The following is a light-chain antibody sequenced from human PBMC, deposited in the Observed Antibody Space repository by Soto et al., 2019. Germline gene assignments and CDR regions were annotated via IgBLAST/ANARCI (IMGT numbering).Light chain of an antibody. V-gene: IGKV1-12*01. CDR1: QGIYSW. J-gene: IGKJ4*01. CDR3: QQTNSFPLT. Sequence: DIQMTQSPSSVSASVGDRVTITCRASQGIYSWLAWHQQKPGKAPKLLIFAASNLQSGAPSRFSGSGSGTDFTLTISSLQPEDFATYYCQQTNSFPLTFGGGTKVEIK. CDR2: AAS.